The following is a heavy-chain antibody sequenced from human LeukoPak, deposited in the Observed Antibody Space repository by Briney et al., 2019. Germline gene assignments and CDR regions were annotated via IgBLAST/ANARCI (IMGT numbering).Heavy chain of an antibody. CDR3: ARVKAVGNWFDP. CDR2: ISSSSSYI. J-gene: IGHJ5*02. CDR1: GFTFSDSY. Sequence: GGSLRLSCAASGFTFSDSYMTWIRQAPGKGLEWVSSISSSSSYIYYADSVKGRFTISRDNAKNSLYLQMNSLRAEDTAVYYCARVKAVGNWFDPWGQGTLVTVSS. V-gene: IGHV3-11*06.